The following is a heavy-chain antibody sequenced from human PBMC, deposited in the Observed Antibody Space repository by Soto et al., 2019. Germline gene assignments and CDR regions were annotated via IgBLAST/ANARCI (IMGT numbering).Heavy chain of an antibody. CDR1: GFKYTDFA. CDR3: ARRAWDSYYAIDV. CDR2: ISYDGSDK. Sequence: VQVVESGGGEVQPGRSLRLSCAASGFKYTDFALHWVGQAPGKGLEWVAIISYDGSDKYYADSVKGRFVISRDNPKNTLYLEMNSLRPEDTAVYFCARRAWDSYYAIDVWGQGTTVTVFS. V-gene: IGHV3-30*09. D-gene: IGHD3-22*01. J-gene: IGHJ6*02.